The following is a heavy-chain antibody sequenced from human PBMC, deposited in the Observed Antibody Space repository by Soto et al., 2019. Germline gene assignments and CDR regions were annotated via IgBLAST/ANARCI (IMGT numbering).Heavy chain of an antibody. CDR1: GFTFSSYG. D-gene: IGHD4-17*01. J-gene: IGHJ4*02. V-gene: IGHV3-33*01. CDR3: AREDGDYDFDY. CDR2: IWYDGSNK. Sequence: GGSLRLSCAASGFTFSSYGMHWVRQAPGKGLEWVAVIWYDGSNKYYADSVKGRFTISRDNSKNTLCLQMNSLRAEDTAVYYCAREDGDYDFDYWGQGTLVTVSS.